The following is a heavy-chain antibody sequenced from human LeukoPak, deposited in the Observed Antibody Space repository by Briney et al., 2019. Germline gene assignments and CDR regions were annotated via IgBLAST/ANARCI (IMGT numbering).Heavy chain of an antibody. Sequence: GGSLRLSCAASGLTVSSNYMSWVRQAPGKGLEWVSVIYSGGTTYYADSVKGRFTISRDNSKNTLYLQMNSLRADDTAVYYCATVGIAVAGFEYWGQGTLVTVSS. CDR3: ATVGIAVAGFEY. V-gene: IGHV3-53*01. CDR2: IYSGGTT. J-gene: IGHJ4*02. D-gene: IGHD6-19*01. CDR1: GLTVSSNY.